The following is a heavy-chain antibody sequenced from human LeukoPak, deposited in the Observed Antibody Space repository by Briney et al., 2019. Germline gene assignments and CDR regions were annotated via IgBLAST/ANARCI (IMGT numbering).Heavy chain of an antibody. J-gene: IGHJ6*02. V-gene: IGHV1-2*02. Sequence: GASVKVSCKASGYTFTGHYMHWVRQAPGQGLEWMGWINPNSGGTNYAQKFQGRVTMTRDTSISTAYMELSRLRSDDTAVYYCATGSQAVAGIYYYYGMDVWGQGTTVTVSS. D-gene: IGHD6-19*01. CDR1: GYTFTGHY. CDR2: INPNSGGT. CDR3: ATGSQAVAGIYYYYGMDV.